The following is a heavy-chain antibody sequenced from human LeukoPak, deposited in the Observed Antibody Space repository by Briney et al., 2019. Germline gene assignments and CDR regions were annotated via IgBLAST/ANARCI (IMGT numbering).Heavy chain of an antibody. V-gene: IGHV1-46*01. D-gene: IGHD1-1*01. Sequence: GASVKVSCKASGHSFSSYYMHWVRQAPGQGLEWMGIINPSGGSTTYAQKFQGRVTMTRDTSTTTVYMELSSLKSEDTAVYYCARWTGTTGLDYWGQGTLVTVSS. CDR1: GHSFSSYY. CDR2: INPSGGST. CDR3: ARWTGTTGLDY. J-gene: IGHJ4*02.